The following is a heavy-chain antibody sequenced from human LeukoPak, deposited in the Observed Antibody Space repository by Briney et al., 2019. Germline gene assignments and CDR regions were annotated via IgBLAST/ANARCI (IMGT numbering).Heavy chain of an antibody. CDR2: LSVSGGST. D-gene: IGHD2-15*01. Sequence: GGSLRLPCAASGFTFSSYAMSWVRQAPGKGLEWVSSLSVSGGSTYYAGSVKGRFTISRDNSKNTIYLQMNSLRAEDTAVYYCAKLVAASGGYYFDYWGQGTLVTVSS. V-gene: IGHV3-23*01. CDR3: AKLVAASGGYYFDY. J-gene: IGHJ4*02. CDR1: GFTFSSYA.